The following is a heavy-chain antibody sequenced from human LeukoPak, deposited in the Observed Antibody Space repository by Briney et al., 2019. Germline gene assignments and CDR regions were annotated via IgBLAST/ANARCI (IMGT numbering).Heavy chain of an antibody. CDR2: FYYSGST. CDR3: ARGRPRFDY. V-gene: IGHV4-59*01. Sequence: SETLSLTCTVSGGSISSYYWSWIRQPPGKGLEWIGYFYYSGSTNYNPSLKSRVTISVDTSKNQFSLKLSSVTAADTAVYYCARGRPRFDYWGQGTLVTVSS. CDR1: GGSISSYY. J-gene: IGHJ4*02.